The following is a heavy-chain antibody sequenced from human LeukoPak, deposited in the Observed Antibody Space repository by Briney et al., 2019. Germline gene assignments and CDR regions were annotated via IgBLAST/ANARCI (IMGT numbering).Heavy chain of an antibody. CDR1: GGSFSGYY. Sequence: PSETLSLTCAVYGGSFSGYYWSWIRQPPGKGLEWIGYIYYSGSTNYNPSLKSRVTISVDTSKNQFSLKLSSVTAADTAVYYCARHPYDSYGMDVWGQGTTVTVSS. CDR2: IYYSGST. D-gene: IGHD3-3*01. J-gene: IGHJ6*02. V-gene: IGHV4-59*08. CDR3: ARHPYDSYGMDV.